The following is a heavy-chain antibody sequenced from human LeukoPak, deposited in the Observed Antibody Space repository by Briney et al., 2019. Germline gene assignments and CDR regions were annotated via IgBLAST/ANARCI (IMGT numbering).Heavy chain of an antibody. CDR1: GYTFTSYA. J-gene: IGHJ4*02. Sequence: GASVKVSCKASGYTFTSYAMNWVRQAPGQGLEWMGWINTNTGNPTYAQGFTGRFVFSLDTSVSTAYLQISSLKAEDTAVYYCARDQLIWGKYYDSSGNPFDYWGQGTLVTVSS. D-gene: IGHD3-22*01. CDR2: INTNTGNP. CDR3: ARDQLIWGKYYDSSGNPFDY. V-gene: IGHV7-4-1*02.